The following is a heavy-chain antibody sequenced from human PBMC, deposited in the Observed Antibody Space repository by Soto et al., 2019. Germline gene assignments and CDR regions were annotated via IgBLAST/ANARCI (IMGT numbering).Heavy chain of an antibody. Sequence: ASETLSLTCAVSGGSISSGGYSWSWIRQPPGKGLEWIGYIYHSGSTYYNPSLKSRVTISVDRSKNQFSLKLSSVTAADTAVYYCARCRSGWVSWFDPWGQGTLVTVSS. V-gene: IGHV4-30-2*01. CDR2: IYHSGST. CDR3: ARCRSGWVSWFDP. D-gene: IGHD2-15*01. CDR1: GGSISSGGYS. J-gene: IGHJ5*02.